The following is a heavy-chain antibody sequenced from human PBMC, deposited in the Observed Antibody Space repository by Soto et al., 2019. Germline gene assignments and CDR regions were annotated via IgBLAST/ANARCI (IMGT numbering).Heavy chain of an antibody. Sequence: EVQLVESGGGLVQPGGSRRLSCATSGFMFSTYWMTWVRQAPGKGLEWVANIKQDGSEKYYVDSVKGGFSVSRDNAENSLHLQISSLRVDDSAVYDCAKHGLPYGSSWLDHWGQGTLVTVSS. CDR1: GFMFSTYW. D-gene: IGHD6-13*01. CDR3: AKHGLPYGSSWLDH. CDR2: IKQDGSEK. J-gene: IGHJ4*02. V-gene: IGHV3-7*03.